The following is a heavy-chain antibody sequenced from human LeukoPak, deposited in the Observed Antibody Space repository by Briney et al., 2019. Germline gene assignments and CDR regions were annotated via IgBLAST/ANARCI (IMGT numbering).Heavy chain of an antibody. J-gene: IGHJ4*02. CDR1: GFTVSSNY. CDR2: IYSGGST. CDR3: AREYDSSDYYFDY. Sequence: GGSLRLSCAASGFTVSSNYMSWVRQAPGKGLGWVSVIYSGGSTYYADSVKGRFTISRDNSKNTLYLQMNSLRAEDTAVYYCAREYDSSDYYFDYWGQGTLVTVSS. D-gene: IGHD3-22*01. V-gene: IGHV3-53*01.